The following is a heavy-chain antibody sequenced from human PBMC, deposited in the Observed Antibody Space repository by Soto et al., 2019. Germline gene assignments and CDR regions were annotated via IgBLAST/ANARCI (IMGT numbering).Heavy chain of an antibody. V-gene: IGHV4-4*07. D-gene: IGHD3-10*01. CDR2: VYTSGTT. CDR1: GASMNTYF. CDR3: ARDEPDTGEGFDI. Sequence: QVQLQESGPGLVKPSETLSLTCSVSGASMNTYFWSWIRQPAGKGLEGIGRVYTSGTTNYNPSLKSRVTMSVDTSKKQVSLKPISLTAADTGLYYCARDEPDTGEGFDIWGQGTMVTVSS. J-gene: IGHJ3*02.